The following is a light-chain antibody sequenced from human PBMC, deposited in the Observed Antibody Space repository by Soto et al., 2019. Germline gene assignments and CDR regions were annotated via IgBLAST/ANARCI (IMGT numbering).Light chain of an antibody. Sequence: IVWTQSPVTLSLSPGERATLSCRASQSVSSSYLAWYQQKPGQAPRLLIYGASSRATGIPDRFSGSGSGTDFTLTISRLEPEDFAVYYCQQYGSSPRLTFGGGTKVDIK. J-gene: IGKJ4*02. V-gene: IGKV3-20*01. CDR1: QSVSSSY. CDR3: QQYGSSPRLT. CDR2: GAS.